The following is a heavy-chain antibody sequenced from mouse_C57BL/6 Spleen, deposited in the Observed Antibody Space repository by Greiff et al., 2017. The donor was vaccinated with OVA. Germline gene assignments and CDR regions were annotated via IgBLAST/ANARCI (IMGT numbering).Heavy chain of an antibody. CDR2: FHPYNDDT. CDR1: GYTFTTYP. J-gene: IGHJ4*01. CDR3: ARSGGSSGYAMDY. Sequence: VMLVESGAELVKPGASVKMSCKASGYTFTTYPIEWMKQNHGKSLEWIGNFHPYNDDTKYNEKFKGKATLTVEKSSSTVYLELSRLTSDDSAVYYCARSGGSSGYAMDYWGQGTSVTVSS. D-gene: IGHD1-1*01. V-gene: IGHV1-47*01.